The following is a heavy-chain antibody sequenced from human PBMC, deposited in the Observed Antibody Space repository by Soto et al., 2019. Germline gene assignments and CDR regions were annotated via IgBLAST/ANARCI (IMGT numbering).Heavy chain of an antibody. V-gene: IGHV4-59*01. CDR3: ARYNSYAIDY. Sequence: PSETLSLTCTVSGGSISSYYWSWIRQPPGKGLEWIAHIHYSGDTNYNPSLKSRVTISVDTSKNQFSLKLSSVTAADRARYYCARYNSYAIDYWGQGTLVTVSS. D-gene: IGHD3-16*01. CDR1: GGSISSYY. CDR2: IHYSGDT. J-gene: IGHJ4*02.